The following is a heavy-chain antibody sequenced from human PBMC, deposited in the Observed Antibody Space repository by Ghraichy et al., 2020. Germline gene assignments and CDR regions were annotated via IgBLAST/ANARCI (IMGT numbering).Heavy chain of an antibody. CDR3: AKISLGYYSDASGYYSSFDI. D-gene: IGHD3-22*01. CDR1: GFSFFSYG. Sequence: GGSLRLSCVASGFSFFSYGMHWVRQAPGKGLEWVAIISYDGTNDFYTDSVKGRFTISRDNSKNTLYLQMNSLRAEDSAVYYCAKISLGYYSDASGYYSSFDIWGRGTLVTVSS. CDR2: ISYDGTND. J-gene: IGHJ3*02. V-gene: IGHV3-30*18.